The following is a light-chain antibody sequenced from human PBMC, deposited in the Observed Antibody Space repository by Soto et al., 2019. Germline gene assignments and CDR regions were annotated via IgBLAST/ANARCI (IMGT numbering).Light chain of an antibody. J-gene: IGKJ4*01. V-gene: IGKV3-15*01. CDR1: QTVSNN. CDR2: DAS. CDR3: QQHHEWVT. Sequence: EIVMTQSPATLSMSPGETATLSCRASQTVSNNLVWYQQKPGQATRLLIYDASTRATGVPARFSGSGSGTEFSLFISSLQSEDSAVYYCQQHHEWVTFGGCTKVEI.